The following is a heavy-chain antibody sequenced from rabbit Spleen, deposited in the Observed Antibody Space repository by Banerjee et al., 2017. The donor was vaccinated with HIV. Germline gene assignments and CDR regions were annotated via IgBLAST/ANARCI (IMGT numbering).Heavy chain of an antibody. V-gene: IGHV1S40*01. CDR2: IVTTSGNT. CDR1: GFSFSGSYW. Sequence: QSLEESGGDLVKPGASLTLTCTPSGFSFSGSYWICWVRQAPGKELEWIACIVTTSGNTSYASWAKGRFTISKTSSPTVTLQMDSLTAADTATYYCARAPYSGVGYYYYGMDLWGPGPLVTVS. D-gene: IGHD1-1*01. CDR3: ARAPYSGVGYYYYGMDL. J-gene: IGHJ6*01.